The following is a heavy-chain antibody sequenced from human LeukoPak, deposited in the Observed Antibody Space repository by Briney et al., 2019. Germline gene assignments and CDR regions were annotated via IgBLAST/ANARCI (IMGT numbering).Heavy chain of an antibody. V-gene: IGHV3-30*18. J-gene: IGHJ3*02. D-gene: IGHD5-12*01. CDR1: GFPFSSYG. CDR3: AKRATDDALDI. Sequence: GSLRLSPAASGFPFSSYGIHWVRQAPGKGLEWVAVITYDGSNGYFADSVKGRFTISRDNSRNTLSLQMNSLRTEDTAVYYCAKRATDDALDIWGRGTMVTVSS. CDR2: ITYDGSNG.